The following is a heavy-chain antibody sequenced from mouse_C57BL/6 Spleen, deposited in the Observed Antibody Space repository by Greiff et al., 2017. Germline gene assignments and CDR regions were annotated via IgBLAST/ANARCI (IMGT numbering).Heavy chain of an antibody. Sequence: EVKLVESGAGLVKPGGSLKISCAASGFTFSSYAMSWVRQTPEKRLEWVADISSGGDYLYYADNVKGRFTISRDNARNTLYLYKSRLKYEDTDMYYCTSDGYYVFCYGGHGATLSVSS. CDR2: ISSGGDYL. D-gene: IGHD2-3*01. CDR3: TSDGYYVFCY. CDR1: GFTFSSYA. V-gene: IGHV5-9-1*02. J-gene: IGHJ2*01.